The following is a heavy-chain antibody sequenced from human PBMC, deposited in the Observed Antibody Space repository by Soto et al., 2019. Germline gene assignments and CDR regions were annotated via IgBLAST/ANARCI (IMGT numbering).Heavy chain of an antibody. CDR2: ISYDGSNK. D-gene: IGHD3-3*01. J-gene: IGHJ4*02. Sequence: PGGSLRLSCAASGFTFSSYAMHWVRQAPGKGLEWVAVISYDGSNKYYADSVKGRFTISRDNSKNTLYLQMNSLRAEDTAVYYCARDHYDFWSGYYRWWGSFGSIDYWGQGTLVTVSS. CDR1: GFTFSSYA. CDR3: ARDHYDFWSGYYRWWGSFGSIDY. V-gene: IGHV3-30-3*01.